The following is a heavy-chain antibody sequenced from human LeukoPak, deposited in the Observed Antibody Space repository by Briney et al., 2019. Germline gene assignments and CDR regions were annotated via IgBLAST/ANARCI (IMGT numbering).Heavy chain of an antibody. CDR1: GDSISSSSYY. V-gene: IGHV4-39*07. J-gene: IGHJ5*02. CDR2: IYYSGST. D-gene: IGHD2-2*01. CDR3: ASSTLGYCSSTSCYPDNWFDP. Sequence: SETLSLTCTVSGDSISSSSYYWGWIRQPPGKGLEWIGSIYYSGSTYYNSSLKTRVTISVDTSKDQFSLELSSVTAADTAVYYCASSTLGYCSSTSCYPDNWFDPWGQGTLVTVSS.